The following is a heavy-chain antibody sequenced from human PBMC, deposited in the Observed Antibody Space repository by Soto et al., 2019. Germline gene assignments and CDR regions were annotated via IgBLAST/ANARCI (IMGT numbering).Heavy chain of an antibody. CDR3: PKLVNYDFWSGYPLPRNYYYYYYYMDV. CDR2: IYYSGST. CDR1: GGSISSYY. V-gene: IGHV4-59*08. D-gene: IGHD3-3*01. Sequence: QVQLQESGPGLVKPSETLSLTCTVSGGSISSYYWSWIRQPPGKGLEWIGYIYYSGSTNYNPSLKSRVTISVDTSKNQCSLKLSSVTAADTAVYYCPKLVNYDFWSGYPLPRNYYYYYYYMDVWGKGTTVTVSS. J-gene: IGHJ6*03.